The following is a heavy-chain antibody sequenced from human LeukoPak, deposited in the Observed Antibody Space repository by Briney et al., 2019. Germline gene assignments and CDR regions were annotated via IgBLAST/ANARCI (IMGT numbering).Heavy chain of an antibody. CDR3: ASYYGSGSYYKRDGKDV. V-gene: IGHV1-69*06. D-gene: IGHD3-10*01. J-gene: IGHJ6*04. CDR2: IIPIFGTA. CDR1: GGTFSSYA. Sequence: ASVKVSCKASGGTFSSYAISWVRQAPGQGLEWMGGIIPIFGTANYAQKFQGRVTITADKSTSTAYMELSSLRSEDTAVYYCASYYGSGSYYKRDGKDVWGKGTTVTVSS.